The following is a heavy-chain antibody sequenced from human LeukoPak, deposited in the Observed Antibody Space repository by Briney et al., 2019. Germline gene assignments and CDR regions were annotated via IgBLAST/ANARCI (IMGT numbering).Heavy chain of an antibody. CDR3: AREGDYDFWSGPWDWFDP. V-gene: IGHV4-4*07. J-gene: IGHJ5*02. Sequence: SETLSLTCTVSGGSISSYYWSWIREPAGKGLEWIGRIYTSGSTNYNPSLKSRVTISVDKSKNQFSLKLSSVTAADTAVHYCAREGDYDFWSGPWDWFDPWGQGTLVTVSS. CDR2: IYTSGST. CDR1: GGSISSYY. D-gene: IGHD3-3*01.